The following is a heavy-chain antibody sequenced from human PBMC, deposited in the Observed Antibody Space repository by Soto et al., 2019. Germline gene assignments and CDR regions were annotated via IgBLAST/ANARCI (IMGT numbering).Heavy chain of an antibody. CDR3: ARARDRYNFLTEY. Sequence: PGGSRRLSRPPSGFTHGDYILSWFRQAPCKWLEWVCFIRSNANGLETQYAASVQGRLTISRDQSKNTAYLEINSLKTDDTAVYYCARARDRYNFLTEYWGKGRLVTVSS. V-gene: IGHV3-49*03. J-gene: IGHJ4*01. CDR2: IRSNANGLET. D-gene: IGHD3-9*01. CDR1: GFTHGDYI.